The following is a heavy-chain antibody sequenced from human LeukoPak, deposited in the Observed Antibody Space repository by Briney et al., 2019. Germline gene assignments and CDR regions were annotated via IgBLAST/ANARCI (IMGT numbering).Heavy chain of an antibody. CDR2: SDYTGGT. V-gene: IGHV4-39*01. J-gene: IGHJ4*02. D-gene: IGHD4-17*01. CDR1: GGSISRSGYF. CDR3: ARDFGDFRTDY. Sequence: TSETLSLTCTVSGGSISRSGYFWAWIRQSPGKGLEWIGSSDYTGGTTYKPSLKSRVTVSVDTSKNQFSLRLPSVTATDTAIYYCARDFGDFRTDYWGQGILVTVSS.